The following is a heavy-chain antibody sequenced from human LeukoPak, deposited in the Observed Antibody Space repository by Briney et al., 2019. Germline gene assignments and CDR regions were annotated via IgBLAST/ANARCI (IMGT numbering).Heavy chain of an antibody. CDR1: GYTFTGYY. J-gene: IGHJ5*02. D-gene: IGHD1-26*01. V-gene: IGHV1-2*02. CDR3: ARGRMLLIVGAPNWFDP. CDR2: INPNSGGT. Sequence: GASVKVSCKASGYTFTGYYMHWVRQAPGQGLEWMGWINPNSGGTNYAQKFQGRVTMTRDTSISTAYMELSRLRSDDTAVYYCARGRMLLIVGAPNWFDPWGQGTLVTVSS.